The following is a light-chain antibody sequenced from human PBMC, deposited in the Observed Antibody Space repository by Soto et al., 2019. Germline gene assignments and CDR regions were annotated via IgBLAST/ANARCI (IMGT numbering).Light chain of an antibody. V-gene: IGLV2-11*01. J-gene: IGLJ1*01. CDR1: SSDVGGYNC. CDR3: CSHSASYTFV. Sequence: QSVLTQPRSVSGSPGQSVTISCTGTSSDVGGYNCVSWYQQHPGKAPQLIIYDVTQRPSGVPDRFSGYKSGNTASLSISGLQAEDEADYYCCSHSASYTFVFGTGTKVTV. CDR2: DVT.